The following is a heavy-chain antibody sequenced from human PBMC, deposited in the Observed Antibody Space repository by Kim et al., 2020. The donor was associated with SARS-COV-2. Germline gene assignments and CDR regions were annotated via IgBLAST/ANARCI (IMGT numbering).Heavy chain of an antibody. J-gene: IGHJ4*02. CDR3: RRITVCRGVIIRVGYFDY. V-gene: IGHV3-23*01. D-gene: IGHD3-10*01. Sequence: GRFTISRDKSKNTLYLQMNSLRAVDTAVYYCRRITVCRGVIIRVGYFDYWGQGTLVTVSS.